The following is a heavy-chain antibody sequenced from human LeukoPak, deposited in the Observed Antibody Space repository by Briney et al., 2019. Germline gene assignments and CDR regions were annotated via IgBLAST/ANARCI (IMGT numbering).Heavy chain of an antibody. CDR1: GGSISSYC. J-gene: IGHJ4*02. CDR2: IYYSGST. V-gene: IGHV4-59*08. D-gene: IGHD1-26*01. Sequence: SETLSLTCTVSGGSISSYCWSWIRQPPGKGLEWIGYIYYSGSTNYNPSLKSRVTISVDTSKNQFSLKLSSVTAADTAVYYCARHVAGEWELDYWGQGTLVTVSS. CDR3: ARHVAGEWELDY.